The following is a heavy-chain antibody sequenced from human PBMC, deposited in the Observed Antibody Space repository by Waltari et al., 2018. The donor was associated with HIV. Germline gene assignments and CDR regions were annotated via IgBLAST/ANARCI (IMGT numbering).Heavy chain of an antibody. CDR3: ARDSLYSDSSGYYFRPFDM. Sequence: QDQLVESGGGVVQPGRSLRLSCAASGFTFSRYAMHWVRQAPGKGLEWVAVISFDGSSAYYANSVKGRFTISKDNPKNTLYLQMKSLITEDTAVYFCARDSLYSDSSGYYFRPFDMWGQGTMVTVSS. V-gene: IGHV3-30-3*01. J-gene: IGHJ3*02. D-gene: IGHD3-22*01. CDR1: GFTFSRYA. CDR2: ISFDGSSA.